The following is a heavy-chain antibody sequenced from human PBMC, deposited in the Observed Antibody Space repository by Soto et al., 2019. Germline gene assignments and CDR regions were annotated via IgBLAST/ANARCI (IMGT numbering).Heavy chain of an antibody. J-gene: IGHJ4*02. CDR3: ARAAPGDYIWGSYRGNFDY. V-gene: IGHV3-7*01. Sequence: EVQLGESGGGLVQPGGSLRLSCAASGFTFSSYWMSWVRQAPGKGLEWVANIKQDGSEKYYVDSVKGRFTISRDNAKNSLYLQMNSLRAEDTAVYYCARAAPGDYIWGSYRGNFDYWGQGTLVTVSS. CDR2: IKQDGSEK. CDR1: GFTFSSYW. D-gene: IGHD3-16*02.